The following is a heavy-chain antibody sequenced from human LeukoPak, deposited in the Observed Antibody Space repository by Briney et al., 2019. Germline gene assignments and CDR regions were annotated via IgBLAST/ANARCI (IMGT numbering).Heavy chain of an antibody. CDR1: GYTFTVYF. V-gene: IGHV1-2*02. D-gene: IGHD6-19*01. Sequence: ASVKVSCKASGYTFTVYFMHWVRQAPGQGLESMRWNNPNSGVTNSAQKFQGRVTMTRDTSIRTVYMEVSTMRSDDTAVYYCARGMPVGGTKIGFDYWGQGTLVTVSS. J-gene: IGHJ4*02. CDR3: ARGMPVGGTKIGFDY. CDR2: NNPNSGVT.